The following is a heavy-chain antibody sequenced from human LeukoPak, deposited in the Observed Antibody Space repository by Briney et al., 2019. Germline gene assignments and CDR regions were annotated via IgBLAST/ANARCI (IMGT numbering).Heavy chain of an antibody. CDR1: GASLSRGGYY. V-gene: IGHV4-31*03. CDR2: IYYSDT. CDR3: ARGVLAGYYGDFDY. Sequence: SETLSLTRTVSGASLSRGGYYWSWIRQHPGKGLEWIGYIYYSDTYDNPSLKSRVTISVDTSKNQFSLYLSSVTAGDTAVYYCARGVLAGYYGDFDYWGQGTLVTVSS. J-gene: IGHJ4*02. D-gene: IGHD3-9*01.